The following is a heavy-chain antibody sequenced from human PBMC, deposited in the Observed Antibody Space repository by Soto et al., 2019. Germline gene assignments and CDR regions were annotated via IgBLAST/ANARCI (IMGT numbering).Heavy chain of an antibody. Sequence: QVQVVESGGGVVQAGRSLRLSCEVSGFTFSRYGMHWVRQAPGKGLEWVASIWYDGSNKDYGDSVKGGFTVSRDDLKNTIDLKMKGLRAEDTAVYYCARDIAFVDIVSTIVHNCSFSAMDVWGQGTTVTVSS. CDR1: GFTFSRYG. V-gene: IGHV3-33*01. CDR2: IWYDGSNK. J-gene: IGHJ6*02. D-gene: IGHD5-12*01. CDR3: ARDIAFVDIVSTIVHNCSFSAMDV.